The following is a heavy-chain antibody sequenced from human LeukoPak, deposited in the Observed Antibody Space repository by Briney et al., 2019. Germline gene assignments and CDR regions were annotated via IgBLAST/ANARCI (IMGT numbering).Heavy chain of an antibody. D-gene: IGHD2-2*01. Sequence: GGSLRLSCEASGFTFSSYSMNWVRQAPGKGLEWVSYISSSSGTIYYADSVRGRFTISRDNAKNSLYLQMNSLRDEDTAVYYCARVWHCTSTSCYDYWGQGALVTVSS. CDR3: ARVWHCTSTSCYDY. J-gene: IGHJ4*02. V-gene: IGHV3-48*02. CDR2: ISSSSGTI. CDR1: GFTFSSYS.